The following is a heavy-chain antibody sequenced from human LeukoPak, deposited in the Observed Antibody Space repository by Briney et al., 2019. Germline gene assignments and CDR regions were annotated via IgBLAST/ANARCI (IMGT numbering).Heavy chain of an antibody. D-gene: IGHD3-22*01. V-gene: IGHV4-34*01. CDR2: INHSGST. CDR1: GGSFSGYY. Sequence: PSETLSLTCAVYGGSFSGYYWSWIRQPPGKGLEWIGEINHSGSTNYNPSLKSRVTISVDTSKNQSSLKLSSVTAADTAVYYCAREGVVVNKGAFDIWGQGTMVTVSS. J-gene: IGHJ3*02. CDR3: AREGVVVNKGAFDI.